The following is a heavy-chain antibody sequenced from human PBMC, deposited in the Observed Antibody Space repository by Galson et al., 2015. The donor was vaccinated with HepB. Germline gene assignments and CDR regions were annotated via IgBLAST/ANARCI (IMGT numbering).Heavy chain of an antibody. CDR3: ARDDPYSNSAY. V-gene: IGHV3-66*01. CDR2: IYSGGST. J-gene: IGHJ4*02. CDR1: GFTVSSNY. D-gene: IGHD6-6*01. Sequence: SLRLSCAASGFTVSSNYMNWVRQVPGKGLEWVSVIYSGGSTYYADYLESRFTISRDISKKTLHLQMTSLRAADTAVYYCARDDPYSNSAYWGQGTLVTVSS.